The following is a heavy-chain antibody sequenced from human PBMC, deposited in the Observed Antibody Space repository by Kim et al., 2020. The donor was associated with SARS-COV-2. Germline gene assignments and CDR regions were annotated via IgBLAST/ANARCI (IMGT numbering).Heavy chain of an antibody. V-gene: IGHV4-59*01. CDR2: IYYSGST. CDR1: GGSISSYY. J-gene: IGHJ5*02. D-gene: IGHD3-10*01. Sequence: SETLSLTCTVSGGSISSYYWSWIRQPPGKGLEWLGYIYYSGSTNYNPSLKSRVTISVDTSKNQFSLKLSSVTAADTAVYFCVRVYMARGVLPNWFDPWGQGALGTVS. CDR3: VRVYMARGVLPNWFDP.